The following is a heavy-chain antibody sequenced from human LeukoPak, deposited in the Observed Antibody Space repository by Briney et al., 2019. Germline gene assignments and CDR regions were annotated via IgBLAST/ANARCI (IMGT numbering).Heavy chain of an antibody. D-gene: IGHD3-16*01. CDR2: ISGGGVTT. J-gene: IGHJ6*02. Sequence: GGSLRLSCVGSGFTSIAYALTWARQAPGKGLEWVSGISGGGVTTYYADSVKGRFTISRDNSKNTLYLQMNSLRADDTAIYYCARNQQLGGHSYYYYGMDVWGQGTTVTVSS. V-gene: IGHV3-23*01. CDR1: GFTSIAYA. CDR3: ARNQQLGGHSYYYYGMDV.